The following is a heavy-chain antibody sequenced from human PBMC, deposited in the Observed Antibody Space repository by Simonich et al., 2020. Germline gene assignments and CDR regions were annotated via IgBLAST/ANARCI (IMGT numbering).Heavy chain of an antibody. CDR2: NTSEGNSK. CDR3: ARDLLDRGLYYNFWRGFSGFYNWFDP. Sequence: EVQLVESGGGFVQHGGSLSLSCAASGFPFSSYWMHWVRQPHGKGLVSVTSNTSEGNSKSYADYVKRRVTISRDTAKNTLYRKMNRLRAEDTAVYYCARDLLDRGLYYNFWRGFSGFYNWFDPWGQGTLVTVSS. CDR1: GFPFSSYW. D-gene: IGHD3-3*01. V-gene: IGHV3-74*01. J-gene: IGHJ5*02.